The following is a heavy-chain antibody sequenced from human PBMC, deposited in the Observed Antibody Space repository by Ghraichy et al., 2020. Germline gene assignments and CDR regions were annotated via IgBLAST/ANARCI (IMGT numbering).Heavy chain of an antibody. CDR1: GGSISSSSYY. CDR3: ARLGCSSTSCIDY. Sequence: SETLSLTCTVSGGSISSSSYYWGWIRQPPGKGLEWIGSIYYSGSTYYNPSLKSRVTISVDTSKNQFSLKLSSVTAADTAVYYCARLGCSSTSCIDYWGQGTLVTVSS. J-gene: IGHJ4*02. D-gene: IGHD2-2*01. V-gene: IGHV4-39*01. CDR2: IYYSGST.